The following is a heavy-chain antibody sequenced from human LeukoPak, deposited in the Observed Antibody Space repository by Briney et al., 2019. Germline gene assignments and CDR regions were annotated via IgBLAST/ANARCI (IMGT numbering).Heavy chain of an antibody. CDR3: AKEEGV. CDR1: GFIFSSYS. J-gene: IGHJ6*02. Sequence: GGSLRLSCAASGFIFSSYSMNWVRQAPGKGLEWVSYISRTSNTIYYADSVKGRFTISRDNAKNSLYLQMNSLRDEDTALYYCAKEEGVWGQGTTVIVSS. CDR2: ISRTSNTI. V-gene: IGHV3-48*02.